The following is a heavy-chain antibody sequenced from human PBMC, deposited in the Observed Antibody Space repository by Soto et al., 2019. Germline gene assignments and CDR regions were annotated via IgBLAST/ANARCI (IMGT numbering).Heavy chain of an antibody. CDR1: GDSISSYY. Sequence: QVQLQESGPGLVKPSETLSLTCAVSGDSISSYYCMWIRQPPGKGLESIGYLYYGWSANYNPSLRTRITXSXETSTNQCSLTLRSMTAADTGVYYCALRSMAAGPEDWCQGTLVTVSS. CDR2: LYYGWSA. D-gene: IGHD6-13*01. J-gene: IGHJ4*02. V-gene: IGHV4-59*01. CDR3: ALRSMAAGPED.